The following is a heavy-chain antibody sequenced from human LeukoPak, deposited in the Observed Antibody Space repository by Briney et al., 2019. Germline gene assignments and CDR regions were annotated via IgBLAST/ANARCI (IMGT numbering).Heavy chain of an antibody. CDR3: ARDLGSGWYDF. CDR1: AGSISGYY. V-gene: IGHV4-4*07. J-gene: IGHJ5*01. CDR2: MHTSGST. Sequence: AETLSLTCTVSAGSISGYYWSWIRQPAGKGLEWIGRMHTSGSTNYNVSLKSRVTMSVDTSRNQFALKLSSVTAADTAIYYCARDLGSGWYDFWGQGTLVTVSS. D-gene: IGHD6-19*01.